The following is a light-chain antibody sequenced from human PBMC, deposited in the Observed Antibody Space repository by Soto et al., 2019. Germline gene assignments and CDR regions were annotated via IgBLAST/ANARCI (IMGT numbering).Light chain of an antibody. CDR2: DNT. J-gene: IGLJ2*01. V-gene: IGLV1-40*01. Sequence: QSVLTQPPSVSGAPGERVTISCTGSSSDIGAGYRVRWYQQVPGTAPKLLIYDNTNRPSGVSVRFSGSKSGTSASLAISGIQAQAAADHYCQSFDQYLSAVVFGGGT. CDR1: SSDIGAGYR. CDR3: QSFDQYLSAVV.